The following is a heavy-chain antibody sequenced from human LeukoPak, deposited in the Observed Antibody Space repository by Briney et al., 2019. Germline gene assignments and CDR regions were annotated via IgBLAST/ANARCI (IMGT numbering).Heavy chain of an antibody. Sequence: GGSLRLSCAASGFTFSSYAMSWVRQAPGKGLEWVSAISGSGGSTYYANSVRGRFTISRDNSKNTLYLQMNSLRAEDTAVYYCAKDRHLIAVAFDYWGQGTLVTVSS. D-gene: IGHD6-19*01. CDR2: ISGSGGST. J-gene: IGHJ4*02. CDR1: GFTFSSYA. CDR3: AKDRHLIAVAFDY. V-gene: IGHV3-23*01.